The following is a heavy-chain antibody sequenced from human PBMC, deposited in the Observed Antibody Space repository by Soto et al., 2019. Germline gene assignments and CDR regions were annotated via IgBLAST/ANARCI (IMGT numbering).Heavy chain of an antibody. J-gene: IGHJ4*02. CDR3: ARESEDLTSNFDY. CDR1: GFTYTRYS. Sequence: PGGSLRLSCAASGFTYTRYSMNWVRQAPGKGLEWVSSISSTTNYIYYGDAMKGRFTISRDNAKNSLYLEMNSLRAEDTAVYYCARESEDLTSNFDYWGQGTLVTVSS. V-gene: IGHV3-21*06. CDR2: ISSTTNYI.